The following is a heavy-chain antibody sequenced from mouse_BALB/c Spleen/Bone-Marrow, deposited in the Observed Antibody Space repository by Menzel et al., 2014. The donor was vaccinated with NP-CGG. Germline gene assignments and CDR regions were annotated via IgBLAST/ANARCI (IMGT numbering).Heavy chain of an antibody. V-gene: IGHV1S81*02. J-gene: IGHJ2*01. CDR3: ARTYFDY. CDR1: GYTFTSYW. CDR2: INPSNGRT. Sequence: QVQLQQSGAERVKPGASVKLSCKASGYTFTSYWMHWVKQRPGQGLEWIGEINPSNGRTNYNEKFKSKATLTVDKSSSTAYMQLSSLTSEDSAVYYCARTYFDYWGQGTTLTVSS.